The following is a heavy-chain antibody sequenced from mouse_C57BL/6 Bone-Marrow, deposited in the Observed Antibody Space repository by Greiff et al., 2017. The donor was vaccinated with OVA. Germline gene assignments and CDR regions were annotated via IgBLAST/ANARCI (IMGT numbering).Heavy chain of an antibody. CDR1: GYTFTDYN. V-gene: IGHV1-18*01. CDR3: ARGGVWYWFAY. CDR2: SNPNNGGT. D-gene: IGHD2-10*02. Sequence: EVQLQQSGPELVKPGASVKIPCKASGYTFTDYNMDWVKQSHGKSLEWIGDSNPNNGGTIYNQKFKGKATLTVDKSSSTAYMELRSLTSEDTAVYYCARGGVWYWFAYWGQGTLVTVSA. J-gene: IGHJ3*01.